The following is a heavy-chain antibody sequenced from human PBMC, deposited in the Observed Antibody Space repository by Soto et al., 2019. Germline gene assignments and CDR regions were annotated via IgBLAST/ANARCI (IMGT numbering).Heavy chain of an antibody. V-gene: IGHV4-39*01. D-gene: IGHD6-6*01. CDR3: ARLYSSSPTSPYYFDY. Sequence: SETLSLTCTVSGGSISSSSYYWGWIRQPPGKGLEWIGSIYYSGSTYYNPSLKSRVTISVDTSKNQFSLKLSSVTAADTAVYYCARLYSSSPTSPYYFDYWGQGTLVTVSS. CDR2: IYYSGST. J-gene: IGHJ4*02. CDR1: GGSISSSSYY.